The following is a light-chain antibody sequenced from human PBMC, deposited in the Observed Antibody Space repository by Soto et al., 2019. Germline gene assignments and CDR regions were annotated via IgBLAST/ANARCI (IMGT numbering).Light chain of an antibody. V-gene: IGKV3-11*01. J-gene: IGKJ5*01. Sequence: EIVLRQSPSTLSFSTCERATLSCRASQSVSSYLAWYQQKPGQAPRLLIYDASNRATGIPARFSGSGSGADFTLTISSLEPEDFAVYYCQQRANWPITFGQGTRLEI. CDR1: QSVSSY. CDR3: QQRANWPIT. CDR2: DAS.